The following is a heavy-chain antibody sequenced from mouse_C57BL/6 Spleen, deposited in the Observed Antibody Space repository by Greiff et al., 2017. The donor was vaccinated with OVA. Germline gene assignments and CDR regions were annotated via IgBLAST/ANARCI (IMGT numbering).Heavy chain of an antibody. CDR3: TRDRDNYYYDWYFEV. V-gene: IGHV5-9-1*02. Sequence: EVQLVESGEGLVKPGGSLKLSCAASGFTFSSYAMSWVRQTPEQRLEWVAYISSGGDYTYYADNVKGRFTISRDKARNTLYLQMISLKSEDTARDNCTRDRDNYYYDWYFEVWGTGTTVTVSS. CDR2: ISSGGDYT. CDR1: GFTFSSYA. D-gene: IGHD2-4*01. J-gene: IGHJ1*03.